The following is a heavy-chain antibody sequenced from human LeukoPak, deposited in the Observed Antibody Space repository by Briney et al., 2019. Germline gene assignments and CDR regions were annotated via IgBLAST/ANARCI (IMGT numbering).Heavy chain of an antibody. Sequence: SETLSLTCTVSGDSMSSSRYYWGWIRQPPGKGLEWIGSIYYSGSTYYNPSLKSRVTISVDTSKNQFSLKLSSVTAADTAVYYCARHLPERASITIFGVVIRWFDPWGQGTLVTVSS. CDR3: ARHLPERASITIFGVVIRWFDP. V-gene: IGHV4-39*01. D-gene: IGHD3-3*01. CDR2: IYYSGST. J-gene: IGHJ5*02. CDR1: GDSMSSSRYY.